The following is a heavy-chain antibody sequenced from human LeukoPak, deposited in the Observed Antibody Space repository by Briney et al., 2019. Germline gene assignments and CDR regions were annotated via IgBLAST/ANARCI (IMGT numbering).Heavy chain of an antibody. J-gene: IGHJ4*02. CDR1: GYSISSGYY. D-gene: IGHD3-3*01. CDR3: ARDTGNNYYDFWSGYYTRPFDY. V-gene: IGHV4-38-2*02. CDR2: IYHSGSI. Sequence: SETLSLTCTVSGYSISSGYYWGWIRPPPGKGVEWIGSIYHSGSIYYNPSLKSRVTISVDTSKNQFSLKLSSVTAADTAVYYCARDTGNNYYDFWSGYYTRPFDYWGQGTLVTVSS.